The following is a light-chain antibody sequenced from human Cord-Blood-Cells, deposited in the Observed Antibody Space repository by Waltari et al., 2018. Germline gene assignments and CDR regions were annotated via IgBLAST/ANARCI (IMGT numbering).Light chain of an antibody. Sequence: SYELTQPPSVSVSPGQTASITCSGENLGDKYACWSQQKPGQSPVLVIYQDSKRPSGIPERFSGSNSGNTATLTISGTQAMDEADYYCQAWDSSTGVFGTGTKVTVL. V-gene: IGLV3-1*01. J-gene: IGLJ1*01. CDR3: QAWDSSTGV. CDR1: NLGDKY. CDR2: QDS.